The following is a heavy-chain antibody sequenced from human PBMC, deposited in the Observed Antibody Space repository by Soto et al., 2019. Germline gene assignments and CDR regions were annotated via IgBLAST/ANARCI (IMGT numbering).Heavy chain of an antibody. V-gene: IGHV4-31*03. CDR3: ARFIVIIPGGGGMDV. CDR1: GGFISSGDCY. CDR2: IYFSGST. Sequence: SETLSLSCTVSGGFISSGDCYWSWIRQHPGKGLEWIGYIYFSGSTYYNPSLKSRVTMLLDTSKNQFSLKLSSVTAADTAVYYCARFIVIIPGGGGMDVWGQGTTVTVSS. J-gene: IGHJ6*02. D-gene: IGHD2-2*01.